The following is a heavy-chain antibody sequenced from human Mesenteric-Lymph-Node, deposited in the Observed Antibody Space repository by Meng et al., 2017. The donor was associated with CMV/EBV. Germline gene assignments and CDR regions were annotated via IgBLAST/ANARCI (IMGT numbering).Heavy chain of an antibody. D-gene: IGHD6-13*01. CDR3: ARGTYLESSSSDAFDI. V-gene: IGHV1-69*05. CDR1: LCTFSSYA. CDR2: IIPIFGTA. Sequence: SSVTVSCQASLCTFSSYAISWVRQAPGQGLEWMGGIIPIFGTANYAQKFQGRVTITTDESTSTAYMELSSLRSEDTAVYYCARGTYLESSSSDAFDIWGQGTTVTVSS. J-gene: IGHJ3*02.